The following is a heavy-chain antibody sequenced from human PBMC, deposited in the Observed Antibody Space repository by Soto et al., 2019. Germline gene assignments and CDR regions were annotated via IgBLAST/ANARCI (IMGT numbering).Heavy chain of an antibody. CDR1: GYTFTGYY. CDR2: INPNSGGT. Sequence: ASVKVSCKASGYTFTGYYMHWVRQAPGQGLEWMGWINPNSGGTNYAQKFQGWVTMTRDTPISTAYMELSRLRSDDTAVYYCARDRGPGSHYYYGMDVWGQGTTVTAP. V-gene: IGHV1-2*04. J-gene: IGHJ6*02. D-gene: IGHD3-10*01. CDR3: ARDRGPGSHYYYGMDV.